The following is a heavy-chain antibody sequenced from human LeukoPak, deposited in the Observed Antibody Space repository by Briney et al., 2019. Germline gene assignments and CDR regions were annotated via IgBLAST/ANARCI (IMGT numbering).Heavy chain of an antibody. J-gene: IGHJ3*02. Sequence: GGSLRLSCAASGFTFSNAWMSWVRQAPGKGLEWVGRIKSKTDGGTTDYAAPVKGRFTISRDDSKNTLYLQMNSLKTEDTAVYYCITDLLSDDAFDIWGQGTMVTVSS. CDR3: ITDLLSDDAFDI. CDR2: IKSKTDGGTT. V-gene: IGHV3-15*01. CDR1: GFTFSNAW. D-gene: IGHD1-26*01.